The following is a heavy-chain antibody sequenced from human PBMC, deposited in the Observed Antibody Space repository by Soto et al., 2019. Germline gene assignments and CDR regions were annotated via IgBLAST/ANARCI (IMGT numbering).Heavy chain of an antibody. D-gene: IGHD2-15*01. CDR3: ARGAGGAKSYCCYCAFDI. Sequence: ASVKVSCKASGYTFTGYYMHWVRQAPGQGLEWMGWINPNSGGTNYAQKFQGRVTMTRDTSISTAYMELSRLRSDDTAVYYCARGAGGAKSYCCYCAFDIWGKGTMVTVSS. CDR2: INPNSGGT. J-gene: IGHJ3*02. V-gene: IGHV1-2*02. CDR1: GYTFTGYY.